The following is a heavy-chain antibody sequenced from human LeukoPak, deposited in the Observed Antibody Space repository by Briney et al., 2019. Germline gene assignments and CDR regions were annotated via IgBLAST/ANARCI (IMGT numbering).Heavy chain of an antibody. CDR3: VRLRRNSDRSYYYYYYDS. CDR2: INPTSTSR. J-gene: IGHJ5*01. V-gene: IGHV3-21*01. CDR1: GLTVSDYS. Sequence: GGSLRLSCVASGLTVSDYSINWVRRAPGKGLEWVSSINPTSTSRYYADAVRGRFTISRDNAKSSLYLQMDSLRAEDTAVYYCVRLRRNSDRSYYYYYYDSWGQGILVTVSS. D-gene: IGHD3-10*01.